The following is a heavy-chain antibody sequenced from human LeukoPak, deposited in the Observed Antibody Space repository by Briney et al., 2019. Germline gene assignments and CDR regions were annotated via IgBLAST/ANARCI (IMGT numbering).Heavy chain of an antibody. CDR2: IIPIFGTA. CDR3: AREFGSGGDFWSGYYRSSFAFDI. J-gene: IGHJ3*02. CDR1: GGTFSSYA. V-gene: IGHV1-69*05. D-gene: IGHD3-3*01. Sequence: GPSVKVSCKASGGTFSSYAISWVRQAPGQGLEWMGRIIPIFGTANYAQKFQGRVTITTDESTSTAYMELSSLRSEDTAVYYCAREFGSGGDFWSGYYRSSFAFDIWGQGTMVTVSS.